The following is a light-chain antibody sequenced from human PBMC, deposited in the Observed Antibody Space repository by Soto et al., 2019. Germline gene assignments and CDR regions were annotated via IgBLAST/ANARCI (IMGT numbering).Light chain of an antibody. CDR3: QQYGRSPGLIT. CDR1: QSVSSTY. J-gene: IGKJ3*01. CDR2: EAS. V-gene: IGKV3-20*01. Sequence: EIVLTQSPGTLSLSPGERATLSCRASQSVSSTYLAWYQQKPGQAPRLLIYEASIRATGIPDRFSGSGSGIDFTLTISRLEPEDFAVYYCQQYGRSPGLITFGPGTKVDIK.